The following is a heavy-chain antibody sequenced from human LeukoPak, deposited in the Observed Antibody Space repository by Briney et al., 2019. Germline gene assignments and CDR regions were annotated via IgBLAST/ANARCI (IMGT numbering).Heavy chain of an antibody. CDR1: GYTFTSYG. CDR2: IIPIFDTT. J-gene: IGHJ4*02. D-gene: IGHD3-10*02. V-gene: IGHV1-69*13. Sequence: GASVKVSCKASGYTFTSYGISWVRQAPGQALEWMGGIIPIFDTTNYAQKFQGRVKITADESTNTAYMELSSLRSEDTAVYYCARDEKFEMFGYYFDYWGQGTLVTVSS. CDR3: ARDEKFEMFGYYFDY.